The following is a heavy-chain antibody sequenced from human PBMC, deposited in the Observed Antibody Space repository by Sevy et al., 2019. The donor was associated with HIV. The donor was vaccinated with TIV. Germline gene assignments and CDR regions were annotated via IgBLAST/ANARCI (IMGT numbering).Heavy chain of an antibody. CDR2: ITSDSTYV. Sequence: GGCLRLSCAASGFTFRNYTMNWVRQAPGKGLQRVSSITSDSTYVLYADSLRGRFTLSRDNAKNSLYLQMNSLRAEDTDLYYCARDAWVGAPYYYYYGMDVWGQGTTVTVSS. CDR1: GFTFRNYT. V-gene: IGHV3-21*01. J-gene: IGHJ6*02. D-gene: IGHD3-16*01. CDR3: ARDAWVGAPYYYYYGMDV.